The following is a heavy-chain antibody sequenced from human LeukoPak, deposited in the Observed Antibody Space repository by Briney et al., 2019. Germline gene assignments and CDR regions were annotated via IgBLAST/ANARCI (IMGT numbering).Heavy chain of an antibody. CDR3: ANTGVRHIFDY. Sequence: SETLSLTCTVSGYSISSGYYWGWIRQPPGKGLEWIGSIYHSGSTYYNPSLKSRVTISVDTSKNQFSLKLSSVTAADTAVYYCANTGVRHIFDYWGQGTLVTVSS. CDR2: IYHSGST. V-gene: IGHV4-38-2*02. J-gene: IGHJ4*02. CDR1: GYSISSGYY. D-gene: IGHD1-1*01.